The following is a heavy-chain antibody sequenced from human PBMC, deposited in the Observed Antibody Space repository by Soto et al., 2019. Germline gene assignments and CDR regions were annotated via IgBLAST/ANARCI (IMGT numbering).Heavy chain of an antibody. D-gene: IGHD2-21*01. V-gene: IGHV3-21*01. Sequence: LRLSCAASGFTFSSYSMNWVRQAPGKGLEWVSSISSGSSYIYYADSVKGRFTISRDNAKNSLYLQMNSLRAEDTAVYYCARDRDGYNRYFDYWGQGTLVTVSS. J-gene: IGHJ4*02. CDR1: GFTFSSYS. CDR2: ISSGSSYI. CDR3: ARDRDGYNRYFDY.